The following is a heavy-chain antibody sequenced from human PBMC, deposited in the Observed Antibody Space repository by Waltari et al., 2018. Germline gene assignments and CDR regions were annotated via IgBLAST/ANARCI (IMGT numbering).Heavy chain of an antibody. J-gene: IGHJ4*02. V-gene: IGHV3-30*04. Sequence: QVQLVESGGMVVQPGRSLRRSCAASGFTFSFFALPWVRQAPGKGLEWVAVMSYDGRNKYYPDSVKGRFTISRDNSKNTLYLQMNSLRVEDTAVYYCARDAVEYSYAWGFDYWGQGTLVTVSS. D-gene: IGHD5-18*01. CDR2: MSYDGRNK. CDR1: GFTFSFFA. CDR3: ARDAVEYSYAWGFDY.